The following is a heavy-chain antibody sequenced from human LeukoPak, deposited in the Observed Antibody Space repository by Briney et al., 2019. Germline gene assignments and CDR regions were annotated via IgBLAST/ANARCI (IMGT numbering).Heavy chain of an antibody. Sequence: GGSLRLSCAASGFTFDDYAMHWVRQAPGKGLEWVSGISWNSGSIGYADSVKGRFTISRDNAKNTLYLQMNSLRAEDTAVYYCAKKAYYYDSSGYSGYYFDYWGQGTLVTVSS. D-gene: IGHD3-22*01. J-gene: IGHJ4*02. V-gene: IGHV3-9*01. CDR3: AKKAYYYDSSGYSGYYFDY. CDR1: GFTFDDYA. CDR2: ISWNSGSI.